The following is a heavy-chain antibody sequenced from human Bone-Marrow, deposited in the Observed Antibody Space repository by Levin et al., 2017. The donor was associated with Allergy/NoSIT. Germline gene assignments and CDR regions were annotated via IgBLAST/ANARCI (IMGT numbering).Heavy chain of an antibody. CDR3: TRGCGGDCLVLDY. Sequence: GESLKISCTAYGFRFGDYAMSWVRQAPGKGLEWVGFIRSEAYGGTTDYAASVKGRFTISRDDSKSIAYVQMNSLKTEDTAVYYCTRGCGGDCLVLDYWGQGTLVTVSS. CDR2: IRSEAYGGTT. CDR1: GFRFGDYA. J-gene: IGHJ4*02. D-gene: IGHD2-21*02. V-gene: IGHV3-49*04.